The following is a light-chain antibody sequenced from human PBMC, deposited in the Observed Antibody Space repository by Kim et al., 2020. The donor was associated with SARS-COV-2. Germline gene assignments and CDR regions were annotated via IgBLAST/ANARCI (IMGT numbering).Light chain of an antibody. Sequence: SVGDRVPITCPASQGISDWLAWYQQKTGNAPMLLIYEASSLQSGVPSRFSGSGSGTAFPLTISSLQPEDFALYYCQQTDSLPWTSGQGTQVDLK. CDR1: QGISDW. V-gene: IGKV1-12*01. J-gene: IGKJ1*01. CDR3: QQTDSLPWT. CDR2: EAS.